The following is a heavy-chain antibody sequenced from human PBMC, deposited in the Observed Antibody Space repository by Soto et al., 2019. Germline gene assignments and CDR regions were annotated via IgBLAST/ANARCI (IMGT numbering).Heavy chain of an antibody. D-gene: IGHD6-19*01. CDR1: GDSYSISTYS. J-gene: IGHJ5*02. CDR3: AGMPYTSALWFDP. V-gene: IGHV4-30-2*01. CDR2: IYQSGVT. Sequence: SETLSLTCNLSGDSYSISTYSWSWIRQPPGKALQWIGVIYQSGVTSYNPSLARRVSISLDRSNNQCALKLKSVTAADTAVYFCAGMPYTSALWFDPWGPGTLVTVSS.